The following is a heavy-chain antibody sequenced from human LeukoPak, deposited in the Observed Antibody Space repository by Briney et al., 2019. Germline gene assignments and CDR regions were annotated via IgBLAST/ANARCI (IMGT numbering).Heavy chain of an antibody. CDR3: ARSRAFNSGAFDP. CDR2: IYNGVNT. D-gene: IGHD1-26*01. J-gene: IGHJ5*02. V-gene: IGHV4-61*01. Sequence: SETLSLTCSVSGASVRSANYWTWIRQPPGKGVEWIAHIYNGVNTNYNPSLKSRVTISVDTSKNQFSLRLNSVTAADTAVYYCARSRAFNSGAFDPWGQGSLVTVSS. CDR1: GASVRSANY.